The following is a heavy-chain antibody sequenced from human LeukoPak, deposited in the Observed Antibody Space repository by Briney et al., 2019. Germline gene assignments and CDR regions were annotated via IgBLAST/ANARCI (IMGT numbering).Heavy chain of an antibody. V-gene: IGHV3-33*01. CDR1: GFTFSSFG. CDR3: ARDPD. J-gene: IGHJ4*02. CDR2: IWYDGSNK. Sequence: PGGSLRLSCAASGFTFSSFGMHWVRQAPGKGLEWVAVIWYDGSNKNHADSVKGRFSISRDNSKNTLYLQMNSLRAEDTAVYYCARDPDWGQGTLVTVSS.